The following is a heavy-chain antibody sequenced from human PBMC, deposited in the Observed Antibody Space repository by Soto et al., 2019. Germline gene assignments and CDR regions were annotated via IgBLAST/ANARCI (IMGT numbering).Heavy chain of an antibody. Sequence: GGTLKLSCAASGFTFSSYAMNWVRQAPGKRLKRGSAISCSGGSTYYADSVKGRFTISRDNSKNTLYLQMYSLRAEDTAIYYCAKEGSSGYYPFFDYWGQGT. V-gene: IGHV3-23*01. CDR2: ISCSGGST. CDR1: GFTFSSYA. D-gene: IGHD3-22*01. J-gene: IGHJ4*02. CDR3: AKEGSSGYYPFFDY.